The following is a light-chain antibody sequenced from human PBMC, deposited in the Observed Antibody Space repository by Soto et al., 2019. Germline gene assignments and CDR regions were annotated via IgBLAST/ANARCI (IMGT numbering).Light chain of an antibody. CDR3: AAWDDSLNGVV. Sequence: QSVLTQPPSASGTPGQRVTIACSGSSSNIVSTTVKWYQQLPGTAPKLLIYNNNQRPSGVPDRFSCSKSGPSASLAISGLQSEYEADYYCAAWDDSLNGVVFGGGTKLTVL. CDR2: NNN. CDR1: SSNIVSTT. J-gene: IGLJ3*02. V-gene: IGLV1-44*01.